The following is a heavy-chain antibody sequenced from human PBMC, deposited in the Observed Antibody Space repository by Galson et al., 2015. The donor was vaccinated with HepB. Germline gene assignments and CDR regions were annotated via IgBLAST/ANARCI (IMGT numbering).Heavy chain of an antibody. V-gene: IGHV3-73*01. CDR3: ARDGGPAAPYGMDV. Sequence: LRLSCAASGFTFSGSAIHWVRQASGKGLEWVGRIRSKASGHATAYDASLKGRFTISRDNSKNTLYLQMNSLRAEDTAVYYCARDGGPAAPYGMDVWGQGTTVTVSS. CDR1: GFTFSGSA. J-gene: IGHJ6*02. CDR2: IRSKASGHAT. D-gene: IGHD6-13*01.